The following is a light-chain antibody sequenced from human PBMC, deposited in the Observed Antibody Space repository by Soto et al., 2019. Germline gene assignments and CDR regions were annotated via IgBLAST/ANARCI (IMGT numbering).Light chain of an antibody. CDR2: GAS. Sequence: EIVMTQSPATLSVSPGERATLSCRASQSVSSNLAWYQQKPGQAPRLLIYGASTRATVIPARFSGSGSGTEFTLTISRLHSEDFAVYYCQQYNNWPPWTVGQGTKVDSK. V-gene: IGKV3-15*01. CDR1: QSVSSN. CDR3: QQYNNWPPWT. J-gene: IGKJ1*01.